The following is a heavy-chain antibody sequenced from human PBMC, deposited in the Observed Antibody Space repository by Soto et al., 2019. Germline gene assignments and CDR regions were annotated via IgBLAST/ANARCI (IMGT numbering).Heavy chain of an antibody. Sequence: QVQLVPSGAEVKKPGSSVKVSCKASGGTFSSYTISWVRQAPGQGLEWMGRIIPILGIANYAQKFQGRVTITADKSTSTAYMELISLRSEDTAVYYCARLMGGSFKHFDLWGRGTLVTVSS. D-gene: IGHD1-26*01. V-gene: IGHV1-69*02. CDR1: GGTFSSYT. CDR3: ARLMGGSFKHFDL. CDR2: IIPILGIA. J-gene: IGHJ2*01.